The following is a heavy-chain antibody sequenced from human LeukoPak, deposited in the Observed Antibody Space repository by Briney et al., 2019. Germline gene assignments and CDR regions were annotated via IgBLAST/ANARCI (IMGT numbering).Heavy chain of an antibody. CDR1: GASISSYF. D-gene: IGHD3-22*01. Sequence: SETLSLTCTVSGASISSYFWSWIRQPPGKGLEWIGYIYYSGSTNYKPSLKSRVTISVETSKNQFSLKLRSVTAADTAVYYCARVTGYMIEDYFDYWGQGTLVTVSS. J-gene: IGHJ4*02. CDR2: IYYSGST. CDR3: ARVTGYMIEDYFDY. V-gene: IGHV4-59*01.